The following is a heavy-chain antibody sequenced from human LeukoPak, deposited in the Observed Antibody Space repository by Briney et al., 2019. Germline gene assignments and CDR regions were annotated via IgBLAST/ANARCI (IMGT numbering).Heavy chain of an antibody. CDR1: GYTFTSYG. D-gene: IGHD6-19*01. V-gene: IGHV1-3*03. J-gene: IGHJ4*02. Sequence: ASVKVSCKAPGYTFTSYGISWVRQAPGQSLEWMGWITTGRGETRYSQEFQRRITFTRDTSASTVYMDLSDLRSEDTAVYYCARGGKQWRGGNYFDSWGQGTLVAVSS. CDR2: ITTGRGET. CDR3: ARGGKQWRGGNYFDS.